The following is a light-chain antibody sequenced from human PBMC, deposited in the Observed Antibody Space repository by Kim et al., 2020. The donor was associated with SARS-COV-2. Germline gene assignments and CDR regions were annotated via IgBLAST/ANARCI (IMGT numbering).Light chain of an antibody. J-gene: IGKJ1*01. CDR3: QQYNSYPWT. CDR2: TAS. V-gene: IGKV1D-16*01. CDR1: QGISSW. Sequence: DIQMTQSPSSLSASVGDRVTITCRASQGISSWLAWYQQKPEIAPKSLIFTASSLQRGVPSRFSGNGSGTDFTLTISSLQPEDFATYYCQQYNSYPWTFGPGTKVDIK.